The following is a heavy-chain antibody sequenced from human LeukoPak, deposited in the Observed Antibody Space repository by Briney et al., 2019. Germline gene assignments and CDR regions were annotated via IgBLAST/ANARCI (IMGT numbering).Heavy chain of an antibody. J-gene: IGHJ6*02. CDR1: GFTFSSYG. V-gene: IGHV3-30*18. CDR3: AKDLVWFGELWDGMDV. Sequence: GRSLRLSCAASGFTFSSYGMPWVRQAPGKGLEWVAVISYDGSNKYYADSVKGRFTISRDNSKNTLYLQMNSLRAEDTAVYYCAKDLVWFGELWDGMDVWGQGTTVTVSS. D-gene: IGHD3-10*01. CDR2: ISYDGSNK.